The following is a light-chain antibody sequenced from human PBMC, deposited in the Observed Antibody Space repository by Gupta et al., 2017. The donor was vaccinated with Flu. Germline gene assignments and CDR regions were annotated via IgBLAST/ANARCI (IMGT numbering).Light chain of an antibody. V-gene: IGKV3-15*01. CDR2: GAS. CDR3: QQYNKWPPHT. Sequence: EIVMTQSPATLSVSPGERATLSCRASQSVSSNLAWYQQKPGQAPRLLIYGASTRATGIPARFSGSGYGTEFTLTISSRQSEDFTVYYCQQYNKWPPHTFGQGTKLEIK. CDR1: QSVSSN. J-gene: IGKJ2*01.